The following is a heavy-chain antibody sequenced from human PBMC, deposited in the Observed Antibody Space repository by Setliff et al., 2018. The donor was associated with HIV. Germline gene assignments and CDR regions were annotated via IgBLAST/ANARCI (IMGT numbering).Heavy chain of an antibody. J-gene: IGHJ3*01. D-gene: IGHD3-22*01. CDR2: ISYDGGDE. CDR3: ARGGYFDSSSAGALDV. CDR1: GFTFSSYA. V-gene: IGHV3-30*09. Sequence: PGGSLRLSCEASGFTFSSYAMHWVRQAPGKGLEWAAVISYDGGDEYFADSVKGRFAISRDYSRNTLHLQMNGLRPEDTAVYYCARGGYFDSSSAGALDVWGQGTLVTVSS.